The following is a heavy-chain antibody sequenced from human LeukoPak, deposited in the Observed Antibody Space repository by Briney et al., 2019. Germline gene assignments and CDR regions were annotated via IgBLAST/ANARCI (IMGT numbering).Heavy chain of an antibody. CDR2: IYYSGST. D-gene: IGHD2-8*02. CDR3: ARETGDYFDY. V-gene: IGHV4-59*01. Sequence: SETLSLTCTVSGGSINSYYWSWIRQPPGKGLEWIGYIYYSGSTNYNPSLKSRATMSVDTSKNQFSLKLSSVTAADTAVYYCARETGDYFDYWGQGILVTVSS. J-gene: IGHJ4*02. CDR1: GGSINSYY.